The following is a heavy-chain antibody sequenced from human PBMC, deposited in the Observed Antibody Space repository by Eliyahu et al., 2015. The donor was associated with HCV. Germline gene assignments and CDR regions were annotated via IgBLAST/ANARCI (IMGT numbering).Heavy chain of an antibody. V-gene: IGHV4-59*01. D-gene: IGHD6-19*01. CDR1: GXSITTYY. CDR3: ASGGGGIAVTGTGGWFDP. J-gene: IGHJ5*02. CDR2: IHYSGST. Sequence: QVQLQESGPGLVKPSETLSLTCTVXGXSITTYYWSWIRQPPGKGLEWIGYIHYSGSTNYNPSLKSRVTISVDTSNNQFSLNLTSVTAADTAMYYCASGGGGIAVTGTGGWFDPWGQGTLVTVSS.